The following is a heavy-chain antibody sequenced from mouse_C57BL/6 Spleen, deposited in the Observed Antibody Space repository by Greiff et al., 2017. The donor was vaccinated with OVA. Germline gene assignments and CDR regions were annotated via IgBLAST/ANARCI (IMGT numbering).Heavy chain of an antibody. CDR3: ARGGYDGVDY. J-gene: IGHJ2*01. CDR1: GYTFTSYW. CDR2: IDPSDSET. Sequence: VQLQQSGAELVRPGSSVKLSCKASGYTFTSYWMHWVKQRPIQGLEWIGNIDPSDSETHYNQKFKDKATVTVDKSSSTAYMQLSSLTSEDSAVYYGARGGYDGVDYWGQGTTLTVSS. V-gene: IGHV1-52*01. D-gene: IGHD2-2*01.